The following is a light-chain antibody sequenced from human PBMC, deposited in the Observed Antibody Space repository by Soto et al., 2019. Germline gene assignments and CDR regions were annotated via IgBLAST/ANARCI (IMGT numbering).Light chain of an antibody. CDR3: QQYYSYPRT. CDR1: QGISSY. J-gene: IGKJ1*01. Sequence: AIRMTQSPSSFSASTGDRVTITCRASQGISSYLAWYQQKPGKAPKLLIYAASTLQSGVPSRFSGSGSVTDFTLTISCLQSEDFATYCCQQYYSYPRTFGQGTKVEIK. V-gene: IGKV1-8*01. CDR2: AAS.